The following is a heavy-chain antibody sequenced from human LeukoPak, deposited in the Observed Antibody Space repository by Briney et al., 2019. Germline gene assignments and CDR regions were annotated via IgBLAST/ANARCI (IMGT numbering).Heavy chain of an antibody. Sequence: GGSLRLSSAASGFTFSRYAMNRVRQAPGKRLGWVSAITGGGDSTFYAHSVKGRFTISKDNSKNTLYLQMNSLRAEDTAVYYCAREYDLLTAYYSDLGYWGQGTLVSVSS. CDR1: GFTFSRYA. D-gene: IGHD3-9*01. V-gene: IGHV3-23*01. J-gene: IGHJ4*02. CDR3: AREYDLLTAYYSDLGY. CDR2: ITGGGDST.